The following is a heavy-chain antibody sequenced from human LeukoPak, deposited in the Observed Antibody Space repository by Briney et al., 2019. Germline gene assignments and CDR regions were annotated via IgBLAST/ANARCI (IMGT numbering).Heavy chain of an antibody. J-gene: IGHJ4*02. CDR1: GGSMRSSGSY. CDR2: IYYSGTT. Sequence: SETLSLTRNVSGGSMRSSGSYWGWIRQPPGKGLEWIGSIYYSGTTLYNPSLQSRVTISLDTSKNRFSLKLWSVTAADTAVYYCARSEEWLLLVDCWGQGTLVTVSS. CDR3: ARSEEWLLLVDC. V-gene: IGHV4-39*01. D-gene: IGHD6-19*01.